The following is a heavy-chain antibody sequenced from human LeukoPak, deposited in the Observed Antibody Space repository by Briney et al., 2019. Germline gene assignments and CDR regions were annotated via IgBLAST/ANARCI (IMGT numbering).Heavy chain of an antibody. CDR1: GFTFSSYW. D-gene: IGHD3-16*01. J-gene: IGHJ6*02. V-gene: IGHV3-7*03. CDR3: ARGGGLDV. CDR2: INHNGNVN. Sequence: GGSLRLSCAASGFTFSSYWMDWARQAPGKGLEWVASINHNGNVNYYVDSVKGRFTISRDNAKNSLYLQMSNLRAEDTAVYFCARGGGLDVWGQGATVTVSS.